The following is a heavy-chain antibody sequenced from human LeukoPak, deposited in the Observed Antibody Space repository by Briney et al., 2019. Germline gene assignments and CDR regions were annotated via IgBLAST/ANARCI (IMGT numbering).Heavy chain of an antibody. CDR3: ARELDHDLGSYDY. CDR1: GFTFSSYS. Sequence: GGSLRLSCAASGFTFSSYSMNWVRQAPGKGLEWVSSISSSSSYIYYADSVKGRFTISRDNAKNSLYLQMNSLRAEDTAVYYCARELDHDLGSYDYWGQGTLVTVSS. D-gene: IGHD1-1*01. CDR2: ISSSSSYI. J-gene: IGHJ4*02. V-gene: IGHV3-21*01.